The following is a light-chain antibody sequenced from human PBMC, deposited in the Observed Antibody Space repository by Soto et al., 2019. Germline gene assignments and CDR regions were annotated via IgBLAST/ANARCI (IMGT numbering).Light chain of an antibody. J-gene: IGKJ5*01. CDR3: QQYNNWPPIT. V-gene: IGKV3D-15*01. Sequence: EIVLTQSPGTLSLSPWERATLSCMASQSVSNNYLAWYQQKPGQAPRLLIYGASSRATGIPDRFSGSGSGTEFTLTISSLQSEDFAVYYCQQYNNWPPITFGQGTRLEN. CDR2: GAS. CDR1: QSVSNN.